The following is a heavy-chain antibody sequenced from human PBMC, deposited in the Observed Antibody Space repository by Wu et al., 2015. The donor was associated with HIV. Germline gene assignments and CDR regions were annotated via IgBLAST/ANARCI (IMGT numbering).Heavy chain of an antibody. CDR2: IIPIFGTA. CDR3: ARTPLLWFGELSY. D-gene: IGHD3-10*01. Sequence: QVHLVQSGAEVKKSGSSVKVSCKASGGTFTSYAFSWVRQAPGQGLEWMGGIIPIFGTANYAQKFQGRVTITADESTSTAYMELSSLRSEDTAVYYCARTPLLWFGELSYWGQGTLVTVSS. CDR1: GGTFTSYA. J-gene: IGHJ4*02. V-gene: IGHV1-69*12.